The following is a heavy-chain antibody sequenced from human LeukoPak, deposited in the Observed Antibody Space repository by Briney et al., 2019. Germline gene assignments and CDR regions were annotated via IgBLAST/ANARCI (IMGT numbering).Heavy chain of an antibody. CDR2: IKSNTDGGRT. CDR1: GFTFSNAW. J-gene: IGHJ4*02. D-gene: IGHD3-10*01. Sequence: GGSLRLSCAASGFTFSNAWMNWVRQAPGKGLEWVGRIKSNTDGGRTDYAAPVKGRFTILRDDSTNMLHLQMNSLKTEDTAVYYCTTYGSGNSHYWGQGTLVTVSS. CDR3: TTYGSGNSHY. V-gene: IGHV3-15*01.